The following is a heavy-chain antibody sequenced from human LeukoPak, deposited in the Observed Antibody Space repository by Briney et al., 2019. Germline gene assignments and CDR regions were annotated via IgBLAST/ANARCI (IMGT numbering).Heavy chain of an antibody. D-gene: IGHD3-22*01. CDR2: IYSSGTA. CDR3: ARIIYYYETGGFRDYFDS. Sequence: PSETLSLTCTVSGGSIGGSYYWTWIRPPPGKGLERIGRIYSSGTANYNTSLKSRVTISVDTSKNQSSLKLTSVTAADTAIYYCARIIYYYETGGFRDYFDSWGQGTLVTVSS. CDR1: GGSIGGSYY. J-gene: IGHJ4*02. V-gene: IGHV4-4*07.